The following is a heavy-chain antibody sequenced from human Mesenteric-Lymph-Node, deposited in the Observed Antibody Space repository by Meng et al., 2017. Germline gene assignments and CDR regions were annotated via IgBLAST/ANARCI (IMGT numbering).Heavy chain of an antibody. CDR1: GFTFSTYE. CDR2: IKDGGSKI. CDR3: AKDLVRGARGYSYFVDAFDI. V-gene: IGHV3-48*03. J-gene: IGHJ3*02. D-gene: IGHD5-18*01. Sequence: GGSLRLSCVASGFTFSTYEMNWVRQAPGKGLEWLSYIKDGGSKIYYADSVKGRFTISRDDAKNSLYLQMNSLRAKDTAVYYCAKDLVRGARGYSYFVDAFDIWGQGTMVTVSS.